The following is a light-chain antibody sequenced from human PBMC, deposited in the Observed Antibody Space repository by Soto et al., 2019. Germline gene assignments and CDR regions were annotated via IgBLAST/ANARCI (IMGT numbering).Light chain of an antibody. V-gene: IGKV1-39*01. J-gene: IGKJ5*01. CDR2: AAS. Sequence: IQMTQSPSSLSASVGDRVTITCRAGQSIFSYLNWYQQRPVKAPTLLIYAASSLQSGVPSRFRGSGYGTDFALTITSLQPEDFATYYCQQSYNRPPITFGQGTRLEIK. CDR3: QQSYNRPPIT. CDR1: QSIFSY.